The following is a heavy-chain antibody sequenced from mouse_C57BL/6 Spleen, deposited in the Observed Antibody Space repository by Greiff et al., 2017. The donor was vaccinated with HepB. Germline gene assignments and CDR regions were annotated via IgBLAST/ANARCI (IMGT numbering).Heavy chain of an antibody. J-gene: IGHJ2*01. V-gene: IGHV1-26*01. CDR3: ARLPVVALDY. D-gene: IGHD1-1*01. CDR1: GYTFTDYY. CDR2: INPNNGGT. Sequence: EVQLQQSGPELVKPGASVKISCKASGYTFTDYYMNWVKQSHGKSLEWIGDINPNNGGTSYNQKFKGKATLTVDKSSSTAYMELRSLTSEDSAVYYCARLPVVALDYWGQGTTLTVSS.